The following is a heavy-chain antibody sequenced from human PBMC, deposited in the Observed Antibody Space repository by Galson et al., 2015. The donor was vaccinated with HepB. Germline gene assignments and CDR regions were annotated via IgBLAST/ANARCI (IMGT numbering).Heavy chain of an antibody. CDR2: ISSNGGFI. CDR1: GFTLSDYT. V-gene: IGHV3-21*01. Sequence: SLRLSCAAAGFTLSDYTMNWVRQAPGKGLEWVSSISSNGGFIHYADSMRGRFTISRDNAKNSLYLQMNSLRAEDTAVYYCSRGGGLRSAGAKYFDYWGQGTLVTVSS. CDR3: SRGGGLRSAGAKYFDY. J-gene: IGHJ4*02. D-gene: IGHD5-12*01.